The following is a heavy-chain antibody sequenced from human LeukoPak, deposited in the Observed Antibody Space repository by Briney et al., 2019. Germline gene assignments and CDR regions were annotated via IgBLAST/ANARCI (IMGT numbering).Heavy chain of an antibody. CDR2: INPNSGGT. V-gene: IGHV1-2*02. D-gene: IGHD4-23*01. CDR1: GYTFTRYY. Sequence: GASVKVSCKASGYTFTRYYMHWVRQAPGQGLEWMGWINPNSGGTNYAQKFQGRVTMTRDTSISTAYMELSRLRSDDTAVYYCARALSTVVTNIDYWGQGTLVTVSS. CDR3: ARALSTVVTNIDY. J-gene: IGHJ4*02.